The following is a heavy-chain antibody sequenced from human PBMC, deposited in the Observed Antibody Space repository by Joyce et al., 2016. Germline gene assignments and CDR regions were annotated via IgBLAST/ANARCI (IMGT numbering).Heavy chain of an antibody. Sequence: EVQLVESGGGLVQPGGSLGLSCVSSGFTFRKYYMGWIRQAPGKGAEWVANIKADGSEKSYVGSVEGRFTISRDNAKNSLYLQINGLRAEDTAVYYCAREYFWRYDYWGQGTLVTVSS. J-gene: IGHJ4*02. CDR3: AREYFWRYDY. CDR2: IKADGSEK. D-gene: IGHD3-3*01. CDR1: GFTFRKYY. V-gene: IGHV3-7*01.